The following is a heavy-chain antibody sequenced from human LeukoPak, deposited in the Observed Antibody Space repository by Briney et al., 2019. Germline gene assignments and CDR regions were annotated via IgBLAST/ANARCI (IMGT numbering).Heavy chain of an antibody. CDR2: ISSSSDTI. V-gene: IGHV3-48*02. CDR3: ARVWHCTSTSCYDY. D-gene: IGHD2-2*01. J-gene: IGHJ4*02. Sequence: AGGSLRLSCAASGFTFSSYSMNWVRQAPGKGLEWVSYISSSSDTIYYADSVRGRFTISRDNAKNSLYLQMNSLRDEDTAVYYCARVWHCTSTSCYDYWGQGTLVTVSS. CDR1: GFTFSSYS.